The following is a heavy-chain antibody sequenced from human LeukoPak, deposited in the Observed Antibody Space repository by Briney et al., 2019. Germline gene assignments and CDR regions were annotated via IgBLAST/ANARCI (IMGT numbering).Heavy chain of an antibody. CDR2: IYYSGST. CDR1: GGSISSGGYS. D-gene: IGHD3-22*01. Sequence: SETLSLTCAVSGGSISSGGYSWSWIRQPPGKGLEWIGYIYYSGSTNYNPSLKSRVTISADTSKNQFSLKLSSVTAADTAVYYCASQDSSGYYPSPYFDYWGQGTLVTVSS. V-gene: IGHV4-61*08. J-gene: IGHJ4*02. CDR3: ASQDSSGYYPSPYFDY.